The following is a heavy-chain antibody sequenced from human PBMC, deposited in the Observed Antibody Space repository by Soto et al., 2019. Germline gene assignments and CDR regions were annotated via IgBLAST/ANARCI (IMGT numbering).Heavy chain of an antibody. V-gene: IGHV4-4*07. CDR3: VTSSSSWYERWFDP. D-gene: IGHD6-13*01. CDR2: IYTSGST. CDR1: GGSISSYY. Sequence: QVQLQESGPGLVKPSETLSLTCTVSGGSISSYYWSWIRQPAGKGLEWIGRIYTSGSTNYNPSLKSRVTMSVDTSKNQFSLKLSSVTAADTAVYYCVTSSSSWYERWFDPWGQGTLVTVSS. J-gene: IGHJ5*02.